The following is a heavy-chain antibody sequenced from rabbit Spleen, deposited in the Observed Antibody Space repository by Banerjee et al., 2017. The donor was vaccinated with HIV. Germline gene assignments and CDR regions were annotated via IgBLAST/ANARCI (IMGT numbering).Heavy chain of an antibody. V-gene: IGHV1S45*01. Sequence: QQQLEESGGGLVQPEGSLTLTCTVSGFSFSNSYYMCWVRQAPGKGLEWIGCIYTGYGSTYYASWAKGRFTISKTSSTTVTLQVTSLTAADTATYFCARYSDNTIYSLWGPGTLVTVS. CDR1: GFSFSNSYY. CDR3: ARYSDNTIYSL. D-gene: IGHD2-1*01. J-gene: IGHJ4*01. CDR2: IYTGYGST.